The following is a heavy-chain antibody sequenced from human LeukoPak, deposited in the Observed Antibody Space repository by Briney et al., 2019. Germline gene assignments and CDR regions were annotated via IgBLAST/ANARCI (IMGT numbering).Heavy chain of an antibody. CDR2: ISNSGST. V-gene: IGHV4-39*07. D-gene: IGHD2-8*01. J-gene: IGHJ5*02. Sequence: SETLSLTCAVSGASITSTKYFWGWIRQPPGKELELIGIISNSGSTDYNPSLKSRVTMSTDASKNQFSLKLASVTAADTAVYYCAGLGVMVLVYQFETWRRGTPVTVSS. CDR1: GASITSTKYF. CDR3: AGLGVMVLVYQFET.